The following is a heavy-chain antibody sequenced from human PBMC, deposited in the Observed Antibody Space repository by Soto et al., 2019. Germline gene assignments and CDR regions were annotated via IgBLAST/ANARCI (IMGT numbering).Heavy chain of an antibody. D-gene: IGHD3-10*01. J-gene: IGHJ4*02. CDR2: IYNDGSYT. CDR3: TRGPRPISTGTGAY. CDR1: GFIFKMYW. V-gene: IGHV3-74*01. Sequence: GGSLRLSCAASGFIFKMYWMHWVRQTPGKGLVWISRIYNDGSYTDYADSVKGRFTISRDNVNDTLYLQMNNLRAEDSGLYYCTRGPRPISTGTGAYWGQGTQVTVS.